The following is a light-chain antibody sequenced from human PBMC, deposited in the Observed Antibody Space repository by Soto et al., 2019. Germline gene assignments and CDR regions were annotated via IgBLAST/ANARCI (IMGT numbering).Light chain of an antibody. CDR2: GAS. CDR1: QSVTTT. CDR3: QQYDNSPPLT. V-gene: IGKV3-15*01. Sequence: EIVLTQSPATLSLSPGERATLSCRASQSVTTTLAWYQHKPGQTPRLLIYGASTRATGIPARFSGSGSGTEFTLTISRLQSEDFAMYYCQQYDNSPPLTFGGGTKVDIK. J-gene: IGKJ4*01.